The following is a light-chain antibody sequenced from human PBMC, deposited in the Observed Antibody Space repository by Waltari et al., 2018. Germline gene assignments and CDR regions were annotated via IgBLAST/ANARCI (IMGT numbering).Light chain of an antibody. V-gene: IGLV2-8*01. CDR2: EVN. J-gene: IGLJ2*01. CDR3: SSYAGSNNFVV. Sequence: QSALTQPPSASGSPGQSVTISCTGTSSDVGGYDYVSWYQQHPGKAPKLMIFEVNKGPSGVLDRFSGSKSGNTASLTISGLQADEEAYYYCSSYAGSNNFVVFGGGTKLTVL. CDR1: SSDVGGYDY.